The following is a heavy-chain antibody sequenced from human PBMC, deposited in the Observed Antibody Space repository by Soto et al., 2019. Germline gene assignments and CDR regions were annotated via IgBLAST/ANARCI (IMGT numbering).Heavy chain of an antibody. CDR1: GFTFNSYV. V-gene: IGHV3-74*01. D-gene: IGHD3-9*01. CDR2: INSDGSTR. Sequence: GGSLRLSCVVSGFTFNSYVMHWVRQAPGQGLVWVSRINSDGSTRDYADSVQGRFTISRDNAKNTLYLQMDSLRAEDTAVYYCARLYYDILTGYFPFDYWGQGSLVTVSS. J-gene: IGHJ4*02. CDR3: ARLYYDILTGYFPFDY.